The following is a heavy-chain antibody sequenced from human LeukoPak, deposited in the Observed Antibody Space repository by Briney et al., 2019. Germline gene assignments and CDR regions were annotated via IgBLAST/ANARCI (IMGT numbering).Heavy chain of an antibody. CDR2: ISSSNTYI. J-gene: IGHJ4*02. D-gene: IGHD2-21*02. V-gene: IGHV3-21*01. Sequence: GGSLRLSCAASGFTSSGYSMNWVRQAPGKGLEWVSSISSSNTYIWYADSVKGRFTISRDNAKNSLYLQMNSLRAEDTAVYYCARELYCGGDCYTFDYWGQGTLVTVSS. CDR3: ARELYCGGDCYTFDY. CDR1: GFTSSGYS.